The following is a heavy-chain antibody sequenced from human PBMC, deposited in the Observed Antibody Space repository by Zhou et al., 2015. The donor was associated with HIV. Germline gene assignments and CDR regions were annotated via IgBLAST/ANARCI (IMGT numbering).Heavy chain of an antibody. CDR2: INAGNGNT. J-gene: IGHJ2*01. CDR3: ARDKVAAAWDGGGYWYFDL. V-gene: IGHV1-3*05. CDR1: GYTFTSYA. D-gene: IGHD6-13*01. Sequence: QVQLVQSGAEEKKPGASVKVSCKASGYTFTSYAMHWVRQAPGQRLEWMGWINAGNGNTKYSQKFQGRVTITRDTSASTAYMELSSLRSEDTAVYYCARDKVAAAWDGGGYWYFDLWGRGTLVTVSS.